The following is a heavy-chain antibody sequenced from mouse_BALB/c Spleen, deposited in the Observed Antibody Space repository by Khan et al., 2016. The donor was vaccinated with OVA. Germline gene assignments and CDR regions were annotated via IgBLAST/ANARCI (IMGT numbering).Heavy chain of an antibody. D-gene: IGHD3-3*01. V-gene: IGHV3-2*02. CDR1: GYSITSGYG. CDR3: AQTARIKY. CDR2: ISYSGST. J-gene: IGHJ2*01. Sequence: EVQLQESGPGLVKPSQSLSLTCTVTGYSITSGYGWNWIRQFPGNKLEWMGYISYSGSTNYNPSLKSRISITRDTSKNQFFLQLNSVTTEATAPYYCAQTARIKYWGQGTTLTVSS.